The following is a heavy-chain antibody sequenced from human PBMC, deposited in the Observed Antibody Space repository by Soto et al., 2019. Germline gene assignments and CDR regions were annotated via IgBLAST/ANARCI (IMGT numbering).Heavy chain of an antibody. CDR2: INPSGGST. J-gene: IGHJ4*02. CDR3: ESISDGSGSYPGGVFFDY. CDR1: GYTFISYY. V-gene: IGHV1-46*01. D-gene: IGHD3-10*01. Sequence: QVQLVQSGAELKKPGASVKVSCQASGYTFISYYIHWVRQAPGQGLEWMGLINPSGGSTRYAQKLQGRVTMTREKSTSTVYMELSSLRSEDTALYYCESISDGSGSYPGGVFFDYWGQGTLVTVSS.